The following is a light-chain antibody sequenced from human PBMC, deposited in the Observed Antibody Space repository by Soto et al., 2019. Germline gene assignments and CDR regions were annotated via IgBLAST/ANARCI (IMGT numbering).Light chain of an antibody. J-gene: IGLJ1*01. CDR3: SSYTSSSTPGV. Sequence: QSALTQPASVSGSPGQWITIPCIGTSSDIGGYDYVSWYQQHPGKAPKLIISEVSNRPSGVSARFSGSKSGNTASLTISGLQAEDEADYYCSSYTSSSTPGVFGTGTKLTVL. CDR2: EVS. V-gene: IGLV2-14*01. CDR1: SSDIGGYDY.